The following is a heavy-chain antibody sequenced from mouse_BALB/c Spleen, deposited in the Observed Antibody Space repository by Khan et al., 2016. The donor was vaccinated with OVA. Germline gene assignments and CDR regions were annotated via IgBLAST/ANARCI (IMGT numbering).Heavy chain of an antibody. J-gene: IGHJ2*01. CDR1: GYSITSGYG. V-gene: IGHV3-2*02. CDR2: ISYSGST. CDR3: ARTARIKY. Sequence: EVKLLESGPGLVKPSQSLSLTCTVTGYSITSGYGWNWIRQFPGNKLEWMGNISYSGSTNYNPYLKSRISITRDTSKNQFFLQLNSVTTEDTATYYYARTARIKYWGQGTTLTVSS. D-gene: IGHD1-2*01.